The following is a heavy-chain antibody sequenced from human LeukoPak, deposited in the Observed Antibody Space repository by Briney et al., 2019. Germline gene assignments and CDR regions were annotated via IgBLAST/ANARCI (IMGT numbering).Heavy chain of an antibody. CDR1: RDSVSSNSDI. J-gene: IGHJ4*02. CDR3: ARDLHGSRGEFDY. D-gene: IGHD3-10*01. Sequence: SQTLLLTCDISRDSVSSNSDIWNWIRQSPSRGLELLGRTYYKSKWYNDYATSVQSRITINSDTSRNQFSLQLNSVTPEDTAVYYCARDLHGSRGEFDYWGQGTLVTVSS. CDR2: TYYKSKWYN. V-gene: IGHV6-1*01.